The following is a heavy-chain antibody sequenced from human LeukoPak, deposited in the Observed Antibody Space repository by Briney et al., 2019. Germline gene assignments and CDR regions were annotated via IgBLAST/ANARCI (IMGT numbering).Heavy chain of an antibody. J-gene: IGHJ4*02. CDR1: GLTFKYFA. CDR2: TSGDEDST. V-gene: IGHV3-23*01. CDR3: TIDLMTGFSSGWHFAY. D-gene: IGHD6-19*01. Sequence: SGGSLRLSCAASGLTFKYFAMSWVRQAPGKGLEWLAVTSGDEDSTHYADSVRGHFVISTDNSKNTSFLHMNSLRAEDTAVYYCTIDLMTGFSSGWHFAYWGQGALVTVSS.